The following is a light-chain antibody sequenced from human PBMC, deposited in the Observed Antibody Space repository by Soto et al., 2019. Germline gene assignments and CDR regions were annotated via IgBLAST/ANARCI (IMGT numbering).Light chain of an antibody. CDR3: QQYEGNPT. CDR2: DAS. J-gene: IGKJ1*01. Sequence: DIQLTQSPSTLSASIGDRVVITCRASQTIDRWLAWYQQRPGLAPRLLIYDASTLESGVPSRFSGSGSETEFTLTISSLKLDDFATYHCQQYEGNPTFGQGTTVEVK. CDR1: QTIDRW. V-gene: IGKV1-5*01.